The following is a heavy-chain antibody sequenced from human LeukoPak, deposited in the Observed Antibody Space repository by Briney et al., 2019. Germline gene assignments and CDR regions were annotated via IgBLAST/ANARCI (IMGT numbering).Heavy chain of an antibody. CDR1: GFTFSSYS. CDR3: ASPPYGSGSYGNT. D-gene: IGHD3-10*01. J-gene: IGHJ5*02. CDR2: ISSSSNYI. Sequence: GGSLRLSCAASGFTFSSYSMNWVRQAPGKGLEWVSSISSSSNYIHYADSVERRYTIPRDNAKNSLYLQMNSLRAEDTAVYYCASPPYGSGSYGNTWGQGTLVTVSS. V-gene: IGHV3-21*01.